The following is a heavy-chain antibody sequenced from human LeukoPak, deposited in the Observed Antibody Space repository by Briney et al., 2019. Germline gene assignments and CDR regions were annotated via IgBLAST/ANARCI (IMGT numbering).Heavy chain of an antibody. CDR1: GGSISSSSYY. CDR2: IYYSGST. D-gene: IGHD4-17*01. J-gene: IGHJ4*02. Sequence: SETLSLTCTVSGGSISSSSYYWGWIRQPPGKGLEWIGSIYYSGSTYYNPSLKSRVTISVDTSKNQFSLKLSSVTAADTAVYYCARRYGDYDYWGQGTLVTISS. V-gene: IGHV4-39*07. CDR3: ARRYGDYDY.